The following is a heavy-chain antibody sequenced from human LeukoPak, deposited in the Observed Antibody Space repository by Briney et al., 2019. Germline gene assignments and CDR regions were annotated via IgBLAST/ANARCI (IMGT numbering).Heavy chain of an antibody. CDR1: GFTFNYYA. CDR2: IRYDGSNK. V-gene: IGHV3-30*02. D-gene: IGHD1-26*01. J-gene: IGHJ6*03. Sequence: GGSLRLSCAASGFTFNYYAMHWVRQAPGKGLEWVTFIRYDGSNKYYADSVKGRFTISRDNSKNTLYLQMNSLRAEDTAVYYCARVSSGSYHYYYYYMDVWGKGTTVTVSS. CDR3: ARVSSGSYHYYYYYMDV.